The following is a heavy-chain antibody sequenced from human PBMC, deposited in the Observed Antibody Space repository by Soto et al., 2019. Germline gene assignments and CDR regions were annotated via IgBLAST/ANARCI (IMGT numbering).Heavy chain of an antibody. CDR3: VCGGNFFIY. V-gene: IGHV3-7*01. J-gene: IGHJ4*02. CDR1: GFTFSTYW. Sequence: EVQLVESGGGLVQPGGSLRFSCAACGFTFSTYWMTWVRQPPGKGLEWVANMDQDGSETYYVDSVRGRFTVSRDNAKTSLYLQMNRLRVEDTAVYYCVCGGNFFIYWGQGTLVTVSP. D-gene: IGHD2-21*01. CDR2: MDQDGSET.